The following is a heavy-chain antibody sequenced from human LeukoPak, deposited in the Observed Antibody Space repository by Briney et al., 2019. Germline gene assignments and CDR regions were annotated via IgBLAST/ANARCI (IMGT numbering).Heavy chain of an antibody. J-gene: IGHJ3*02. V-gene: IGHV3-53*01. CDR2: IYSGGST. D-gene: IGHD2-2*01. CDR3: ARLVPAAIDAFDI. CDR1: GFTLSSYW. Sequence: PGGSLRLSCEASGFTLSSYWMKWGRQAPGKGLEWVSVIYSGGSTYYADSVKGRFAISRDNSKTTLYLQMNSLRAEDTAVYYCARLVPAAIDAFDIWGQGTMVTVSS.